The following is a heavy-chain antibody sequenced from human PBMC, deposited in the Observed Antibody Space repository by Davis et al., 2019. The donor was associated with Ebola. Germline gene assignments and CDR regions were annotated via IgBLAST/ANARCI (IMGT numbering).Heavy chain of an antibody. Sequence: PSETLSLTCSVSGGSVSSCCDYWSWVRQPPGKGLEWIGFISYTGTTNYNPSLKSRVTISVDTSKNQFSLRLRSVTAADTAVYYCARDPDIKYDSSGWNYYNWFDPWGQGILVTVSS. CDR1: GGSVSSCCDY. D-gene: IGHD3-22*01. J-gene: IGHJ5*02. V-gene: IGHV4-61*01. CDR3: ARDPDIKYDSSGWNYYNWFDP. CDR2: ISYTGTT.